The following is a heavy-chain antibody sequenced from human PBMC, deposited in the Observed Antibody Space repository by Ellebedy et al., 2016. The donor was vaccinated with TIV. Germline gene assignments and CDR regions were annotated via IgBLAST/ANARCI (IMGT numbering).Heavy chain of an antibody. CDR3: ARVGENLPGPNYYYYGMDV. CDR1: GGSISSYY. CDR2: IYYSGST. D-gene: IGHD3-10*01. J-gene: IGHJ6*02. Sequence: SETLSLXXTVSGGSISSYYWSWIRQPPGKGLEWIGYIYYSGSTNYNPSLKSRVTISVDTSKNQFSLKLSSVTAADTAVYYCARVGENLPGPNYYYYGMDVWGQGTTVTVSS. V-gene: IGHV4-59*12.